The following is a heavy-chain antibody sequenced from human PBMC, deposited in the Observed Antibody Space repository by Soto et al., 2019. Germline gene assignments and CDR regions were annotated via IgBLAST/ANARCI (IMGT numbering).Heavy chain of an antibody. CDR1: GFTFTNYA. D-gene: IGHD1-26*01. CDR3: AKVRGVGATTYIDY. J-gene: IGHJ4*02. CDR2: FSGGGGST. Sequence: GGSLRLSCAASGFTFTNYAMSWVRQAPGKGLEWVSAFSGGGGSTFYADSVKGHFTISRDNSKNTLSLQMTSLRAEDTAIYYCAKVRGVGATTYIDYWGQGTLVTVSS. V-gene: IGHV3-23*01.